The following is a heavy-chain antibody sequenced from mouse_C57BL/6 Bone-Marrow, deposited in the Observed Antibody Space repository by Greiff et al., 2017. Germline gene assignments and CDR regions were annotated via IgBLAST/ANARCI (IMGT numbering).Heavy chain of an antibody. CDR2: IYPRSGNT. D-gene: IGHD1-1*01. CDR3: ARYGGMDY. V-gene: IGHV1-81*01. J-gene: IGHJ4*01. CDR1: GYTFTSYG. Sequence: VTLMESGPELARPGASVTLSCKATGYTFTSYGLSWVKKRTGKGRLWIGEIYPRSGNTYYNEKFKGQAPLTADKSSSTAYMELRSLTSEDSAVYFCARYGGMDYWGQGTSVTVSS.